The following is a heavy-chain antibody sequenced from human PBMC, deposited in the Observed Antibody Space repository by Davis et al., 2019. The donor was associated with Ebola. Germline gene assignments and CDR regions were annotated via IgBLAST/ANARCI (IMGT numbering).Heavy chain of an antibody. CDR3: ARGLCSGGSCYRN. CDR1: GFTFSSYA. D-gene: IGHD2-15*01. J-gene: IGHJ4*02. Sequence: GESLKISCAASGFTFSSYAMHWVRQAPGKGLEWVAVISYDGSNKYYADSVKGRFTISRDSSKNTLYLQMNSLRAEDTAVYYCARGLCSGGSCYRNWGQGTLVTVSS. CDR2: ISYDGSNK. V-gene: IGHV3-30-3*01.